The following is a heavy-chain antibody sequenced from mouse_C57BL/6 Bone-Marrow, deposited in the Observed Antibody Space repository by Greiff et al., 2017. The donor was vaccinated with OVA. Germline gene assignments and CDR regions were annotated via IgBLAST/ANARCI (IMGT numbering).Heavy chain of an antibody. J-gene: IGHJ1*03. CDR3: AKGGVYWYFDV. CDR1: GYTFTSYW. CDR2: IHPNSGRT. Sequence: VQLQQPGAELVKPGASVKLSCKASGYTFTSYWMHWVKQRPGQGLEWIGMIHPNSGRTNYNEKFKSKATLTVDKSSSTSYMQLSSLTSEDSAVYYWAKGGVYWYFDVWGTGTTVTVSS. V-gene: IGHV1-64*01.